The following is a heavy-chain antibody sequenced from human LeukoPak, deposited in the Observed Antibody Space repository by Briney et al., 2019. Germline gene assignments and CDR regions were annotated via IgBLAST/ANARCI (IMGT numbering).Heavy chain of an antibody. D-gene: IGHD3-10*01. CDR3: ARGKGYYYGSGSYYNVAPRMRPLFDY. CDR2: INHSGST. V-gene: IGHV4-34*01. CDR1: GGSFSGYY. Sequence: SETLSLTCAVYGGSFSGYYWSWIRQPPGKGLEWIGEINHSGSTNYNPSLKSRVTISVDTSKNQFSLKLSSVTAANTAVYYCARGKGYYYGSGSYYNVAPRMRPLFDYWGQGTLVTVSS. J-gene: IGHJ4*02.